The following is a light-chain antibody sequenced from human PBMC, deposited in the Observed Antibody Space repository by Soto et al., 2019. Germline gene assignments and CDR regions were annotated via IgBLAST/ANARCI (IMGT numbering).Light chain of an antibody. CDR3: QQYYSTPPA. CDR1: QSVSSY. V-gene: IGKV4-1*01. CDR2: WAS. J-gene: IGKJ4*01. Sequence: EIVLTQSPATLSLSPGERATLSCRASQSVSSYLAWYQQKPGQPPKLLIYWASTRESGVPDRFSGSGSGTDFTLTISSLQAEDVVVYYCQQYYSTPPAFGGGTKVEIK.